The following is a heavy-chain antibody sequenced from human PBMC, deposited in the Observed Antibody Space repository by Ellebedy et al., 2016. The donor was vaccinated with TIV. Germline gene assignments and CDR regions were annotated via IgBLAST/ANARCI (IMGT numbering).Heavy chain of an antibody. CDR2: FFYGGRT. Sequence: GSLRLXCTVSGGSISSSTYYWSWIRQPPGKGLEWIGSFFYGGRTDYNPSLKSRVTISVDTSKNQFSLRLTSVTAADTAVYYCARRIGARPPASWGQGTLVTVSS. CDR3: ARRIGARPPAS. V-gene: IGHV4-39*01. D-gene: IGHD3-16*01. CDR1: GGSISSSTYY. J-gene: IGHJ5*02.